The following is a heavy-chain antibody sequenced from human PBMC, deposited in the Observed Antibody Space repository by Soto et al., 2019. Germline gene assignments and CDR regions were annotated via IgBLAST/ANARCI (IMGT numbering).Heavy chain of an antibody. CDR1: GYTFTGYY. J-gene: IGHJ4*02. D-gene: IGHD5-12*01. CDR2: INPNSGGT. CDR3: ARAASLREPFDY. V-gene: IGHV1-2*04. Sequence: QVQLVQSGAEVKKPGASVKVSCKASGYTFTGYYMHWVRQAHGQGLEWMGWINPNSGGTNYAQKFKGWVTMTRDTSISTAYMELSRLRSDDTAVYYCARAASLREPFDYWGQGTLVTVSS.